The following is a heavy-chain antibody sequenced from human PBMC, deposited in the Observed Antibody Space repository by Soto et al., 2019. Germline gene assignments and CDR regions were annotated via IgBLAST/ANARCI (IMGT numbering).Heavy chain of an antibody. Sequence: SETLSLTCTVAGGSISSYYWTWVRQPPGKGLECIGYIYHIGTTNYNPSLRSRVSISVEMSKNQFSLKLNSVTAADTAVYFCARSPYSGYIDHWGQGALVTVSS. V-gene: IGHV4-59*01. CDR1: GGSISSYY. J-gene: IGHJ4*02. CDR2: IYHIGTT. CDR3: ARSPYSGYIDH. D-gene: IGHD1-26*01.